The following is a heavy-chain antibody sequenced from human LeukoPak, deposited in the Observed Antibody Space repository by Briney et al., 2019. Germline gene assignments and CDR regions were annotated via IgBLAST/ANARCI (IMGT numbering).Heavy chain of an antibody. CDR1: GGSISSYY. J-gene: IGHJ4*02. CDR2: IYYSGST. Sequence: RASETLSLTCTVSGGSISSYYWSWIRQPPGKGLEWIGYIYYSGSTNYNPSLKSRVTISVDTSKNQFSLKLSSVTAADTAVYYCARTYYYDSSGSFDYWGQGTLVTVSS. D-gene: IGHD3-22*01. V-gene: IGHV4-59*01. CDR3: ARTYYYDSSGSFDY.